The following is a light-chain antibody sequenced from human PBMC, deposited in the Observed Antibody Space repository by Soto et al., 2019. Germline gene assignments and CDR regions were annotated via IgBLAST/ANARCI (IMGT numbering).Light chain of an antibody. CDR3: QQSYSTPRT. J-gene: IGKJ1*01. CDR1: QSFSSY. CDR2: SAS. V-gene: IGKV1-39*01. Sequence: DIQMTQSPSSLSASVGDRVTITCRASQSFSSYLNWYQQKPGKAPKLLIYSASRLQSGVPSRFSGSGSGPDFTLTINSLHPEDFATYFCQQSYSTPRTFGQGTKVDIK.